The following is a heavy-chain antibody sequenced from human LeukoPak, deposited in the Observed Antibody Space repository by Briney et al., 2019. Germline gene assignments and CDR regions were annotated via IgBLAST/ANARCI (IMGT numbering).Heavy chain of an antibody. V-gene: IGHV3-30*02. J-gene: IGHJ3*02. CDR3: ANRDAFNI. Sequence: GGSLRLSCAASGFTFSSYGMHWVRQAPGKGLEWVAFIRCDGSNKYYADSVKGRFTISRDNSKNTLYLQMNSLRAEDTAVYYCANRDAFNIWGQGTMVTVSS. CDR1: GFTFSSYG. CDR2: IRCDGSNK.